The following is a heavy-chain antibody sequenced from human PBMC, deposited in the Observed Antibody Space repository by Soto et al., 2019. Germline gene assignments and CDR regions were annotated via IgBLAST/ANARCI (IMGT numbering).Heavy chain of an antibody. D-gene: IGHD5-18*01. Sequence: PGGSLRLSCAASGFMFSAYWMNWVRQAPGEGLEWVANIHGDGGKIYYVDSVKGRFTISRDNAKRSLYLQMNSLRAEDTAVYYCARDFYGGYTYGPGDYWGQGALVTVSS. CDR2: IHGDGGKI. J-gene: IGHJ4*02. V-gene: IGHV3-7*01. CDR1: GFMFSAYW. CDR3: ARDFYGGYTYGPGDY.